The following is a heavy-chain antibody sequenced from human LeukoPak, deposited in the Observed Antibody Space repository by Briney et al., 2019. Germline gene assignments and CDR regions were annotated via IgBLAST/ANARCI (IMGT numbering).Heavy chain of an antibody. D-gene: IGHD6-6*01. V-gene: IGHV3-48*01. CDR1: GFTFSVHS. Sequence: GGSLRLSCAASGFTFSVHSMNWVRQAPGKGLEWVSYISSTSSTIYYADSVKGRFTVSRDNSKNTLYLQMNSLRAEDTAVYYCAKRVPYSSSSVYFDNWGQGTLVTVSS. CDR2: ISSTSSTI. J-gene: IGHJ4*02. CDR3: AKRVPYSSSSVYFDN.